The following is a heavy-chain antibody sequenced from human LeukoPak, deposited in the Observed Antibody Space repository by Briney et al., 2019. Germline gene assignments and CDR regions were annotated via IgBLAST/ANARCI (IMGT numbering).Heavy chain of an antibody. D-gene: IGHD6-13*01. V-gene: IGHV3-23*01. CDR3: ARNGSSPFTHYYMDV. CDR2: ISGSGGST. Sequence: GGSLRLSCAASGFTFSSYAMSWVRQAPGNGPEWVSAISGSGGSTYYADSVKGRFTISRDNSKNTLYLQMNSLRAEDTAVYYCARNGSSPFTHYYMDVWGKGTTVTVSS. CDR1: GFTFSSYA. J-gene: IGHJ6*03.